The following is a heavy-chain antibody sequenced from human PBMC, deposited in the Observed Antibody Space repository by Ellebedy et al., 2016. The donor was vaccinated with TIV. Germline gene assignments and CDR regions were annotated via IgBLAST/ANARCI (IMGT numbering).Heavy chain of an antibody. J-gene: IGHJ1*01. CDR1: GFTFSSST. V-gene: IGHV3-21*04. D-gene: IGHD2-2*01. CDR3: AKSSQLLLIEYFQH. CDR2: ISSGSSYT. Sequence: GESLKISXAASGFTFSSSTMNWVRQAPGKGLEWVSSISSGSSYTYYADSVKGRFTISRDNSKNTLYLQMNSLRAEDTAVYYCAKSSQLLLIEYFQHWGQGTLVTVSS.